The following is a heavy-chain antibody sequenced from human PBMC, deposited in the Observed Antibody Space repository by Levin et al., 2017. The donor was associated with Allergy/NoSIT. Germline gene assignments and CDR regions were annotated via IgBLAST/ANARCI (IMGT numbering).Heavy chain of an antibody. CDR1: GYTFSGYY. CDR3: ARNGLNMVRGVINWFDP. V-gene: IGHV1-2*02. Sequence: AASVKVSCEASGYTFSGYYIHWVRQAPGQGFEWMGWINPKTGGTNYVHKFQGRVTMTRDTSINTAYMELSGLTSDDTAVYYCARNGLNMVRGVINWFDPWGQGTLVTVSS. CDR2: INPKTGGT. J-gene: IGHJ5*02. D-gene: IGHD3-10*01.